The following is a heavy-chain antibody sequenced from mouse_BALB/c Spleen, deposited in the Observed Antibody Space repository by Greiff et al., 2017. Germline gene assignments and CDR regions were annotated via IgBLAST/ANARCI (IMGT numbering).Heavy chain of an antibody. V-gene: IGHV5-6-4*01. Sequence: EVKLVESGGGLVKPGGSLKLSCAASGFTFSSYTMSWVRQTPEKRLEWVATISSGGSYTYYPDSVKGRFTISRDNAKNTLYLQMSSLKSEDTAMYYCTRGEGYDGAWFAYWGQGTLVTVSA. J-gene: IGHJ3*01. D-gene: IGHD2-14*01. CDR2: ISSGGSYT. CDR1: GFTFSSYT. CDR3: TRGEGYDGAWFAY.